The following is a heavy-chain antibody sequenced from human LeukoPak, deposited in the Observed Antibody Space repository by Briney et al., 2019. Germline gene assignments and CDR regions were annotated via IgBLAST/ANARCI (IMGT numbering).Heavy chain of an antibody. Sequence: PGGSLRLSCAGSEFTFSTYGMRWIRQAPGKGLEHVAAISSNGGSTYYANSVKGRFTISRDDSKNTVYLQMGSLRGDDMAVYYCAREGGDYWGQGTLVTVSS. CDR3: AREGGDY. J-gene: IGHJ4*02. CDR1: EFTFSTYG. CDR2: ISSNGGST. V-gene: IGHV3-64*01. D-gene: IGHD3-16*01.